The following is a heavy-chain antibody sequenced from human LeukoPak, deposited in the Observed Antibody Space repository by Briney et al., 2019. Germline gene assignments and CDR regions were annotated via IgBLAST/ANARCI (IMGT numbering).Heavy chain of an antibody. V-gene: IGHV4-4*07. CDR3: ARVRYSDSSVLTRKRSYYFDY. CDR2: ISNSWNA. D-gene: IGHD3-22*01. CDR1: GGSISSYY. Sequence: SETLSLTCTASGGSISSYYWSWIRQPAGKGLESIGPISNSWNANYNPPLKSRVTMSVDTSKNKFSLKLSSVPAADTAVYYCARVRYSDSSVLTRKRSYYFDYWGQGTLVTVSS. J-gene: IGHJ4*02.